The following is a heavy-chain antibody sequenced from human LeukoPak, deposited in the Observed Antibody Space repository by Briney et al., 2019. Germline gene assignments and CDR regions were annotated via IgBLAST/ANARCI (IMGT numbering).Heavy chain of an antibody. D-gene: IGHD6-13*01. CDR2: INSKSGGT. CDR3: ARDASIAAAGPSINWFDP. CDR1: GYIFTGYY. Sequence: ASVKVSCKASGYIFTGYYMHWVRQAPGQGLEWMGWINSKSGGTNYAQKFQGRVTMTRGTSVSTAYMELSRLRSDDTAVYYCARDASIAAAGPSINWFDPWGQGTLVTVSS. V-gene: IGHV1-2*02. J-gene: IGHJ5*02.